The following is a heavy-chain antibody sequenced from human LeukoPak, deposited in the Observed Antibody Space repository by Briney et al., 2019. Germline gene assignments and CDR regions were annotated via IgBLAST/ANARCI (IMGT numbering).Heavy chain of an antibody. CDR1: GYTFTGYY. CDR3: ARGTYYYGSGDDAFDI. CDR2: INPNSSGT. J-gene: IGHJ3*02. Sequence: ASVKVSCKASGYTFTGYYMHWVRQAPGQGLEWMGWINPNSSGTNYAQKFQGRVTMTRDTSISTAYMELSRLRSDDTAVYYCARGTYYYGSGDDAFDIWGQGTMVTVSS. D-gene: IGHD3-10*01. V-gene: IGHV1-2*02.